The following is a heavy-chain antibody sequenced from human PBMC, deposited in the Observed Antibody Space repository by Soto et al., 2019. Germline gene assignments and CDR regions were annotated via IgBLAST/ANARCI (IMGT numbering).Heavy chain of an antibody. V-gene: IGHV3-30*03. Sequence: PGGSLRLSCAASGFAFSNAWMNWVRQAPGKGLEWVAFISYDAKNKNYADSVKGRFTISRDNSKNTLYLQMDSLRGEDTAIYDCARDRQDVWGQGTTVTGS. CDR1: GFAFSNAW. CDR3: ARDRQDV. J-gene: IGHJ6*02. CDR2: ISYDAKNK.